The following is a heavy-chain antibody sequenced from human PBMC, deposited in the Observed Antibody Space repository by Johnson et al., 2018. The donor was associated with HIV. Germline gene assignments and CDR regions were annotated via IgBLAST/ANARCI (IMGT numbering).Heavy chain of an antibody. J-gene: IGHJ3*02. V-gene: IGHV3-30*04. Sequence: QVQLVESGGGVVQPGRSLRLSCAASEFTFSSYAMHWVRQAPGKGLEWVAVILYDGSNKYYADSVKGRFSISRDNSKNTVYLQMNSRRVEDTAVYYCAKSPGKDHGGNSGGFDIWGQGTIVTVSS. CDR3: AKSPGKDHGGNSGGFDI. CDR1: EFTFSSYA. D-gene: IGHD4/OR15-4a*01. CDR2: ILYDGSNK.